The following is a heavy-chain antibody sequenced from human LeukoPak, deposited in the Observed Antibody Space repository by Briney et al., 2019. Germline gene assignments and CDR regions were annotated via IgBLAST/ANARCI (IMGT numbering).Heavy chain of an antibody. V-gene: IGHV1-8*03. Sequence: ASVKVSCKASGYTFTSYDINWVRQATGQGLEWMGWMNPNSGNTGYAQKFQGRVTITRNTSISTAYMELSSLRSEDTAVYYCARVGDYYDSSGHYRPQTGMDVWGKGTTVTVSS. CDR1: GYTFTSYD. J-gene: IGHJ6*04. CDR3: ARVGDYYDSSGHYRPQTGMDV. D-gene: IGHD3-22*01. CDR2: MNPNSGNT.